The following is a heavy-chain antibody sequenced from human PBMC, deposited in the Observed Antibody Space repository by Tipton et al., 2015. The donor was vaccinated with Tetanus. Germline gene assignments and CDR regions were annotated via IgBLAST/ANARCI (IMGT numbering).Heavy chain of an antibody. J-gene: IGHJ2*01. CDR3: ARPHYQYWYFDL. CDR1: GDSISSSEYY. D-gene: IGHD2-2*01. V-gene: IGHV4-31*03. CDR2: IYYSGST. Sequence: TLSLTCTVSGDSISSSEYYWSWIRQHPGKGLEWIGYIYYSGSTYYNPSLKSRVTISVDTSKNQFSLKLSSVTAADTAVYYCARPHYQYWYFDLWGRGTLVTVSS.